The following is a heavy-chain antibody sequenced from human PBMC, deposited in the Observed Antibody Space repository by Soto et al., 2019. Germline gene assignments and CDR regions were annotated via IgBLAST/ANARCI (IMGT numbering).Heavy chain of an antibody. V-gene: IGHV3-23*01. CDR3: AKGPYGSGYYHNWYDS. J-gene: IGHJ5*01. Sequence: EVPLLESGGALVQPGGSLTLSCAASGFSFSDSAMSWVRQAPGQGLEWVSSISRTGDSAYYADSVKGRFAISRDRSKNRLSLKMNSLRVQDTAVYYCAKGPYGSGYYHNWYDSWGQVALITVSS. CDR1: GFSFSDSA. D-gene: IGHD3-22*01. CDR2: ISRTGDSA.